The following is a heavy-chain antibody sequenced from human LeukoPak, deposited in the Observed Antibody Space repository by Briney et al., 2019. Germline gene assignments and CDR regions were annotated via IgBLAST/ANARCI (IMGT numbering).Heavy chain of an antibody. CDR3: ARDARDGYGGNPFDY. Sequence: ASVKVSCKVSGYTLTELSMHWVRQAPGKGLEWMGGFDPEDGETIYAQKFQGRVTMTEDTSTDTAYMELSSLRAEDTAVYYCARDARDGYGGNPFDYWGQGTLVTVSS. V-gene: IGHV1-24*01. J-gene: IGHJ4*02. D-gene: IGHD4-23*01. CDR1: GYTLTELS. CDR2: FDPEDGET.